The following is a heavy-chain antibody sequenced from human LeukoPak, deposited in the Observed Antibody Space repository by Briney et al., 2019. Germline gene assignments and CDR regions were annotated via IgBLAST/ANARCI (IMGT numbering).Heavy chain of an antibody. Sequence: VASVKVSCKASGGTFSSYAISWVRQAPGQGLKWMGGIIPIFGTANHAQKFQGRVTMTRDTSISTAYMELRSLTSEDTAVYYCVRDGEGVAISVNYWFAPWGQGTLVTVSS. CDR2: IIPIFGTA. CDR3: VRDGEGVAISVNYWFAP. V-gene: IGHV1-69*05. J-gene: IGHJ5*02. CDR1: GGTFSSYA. D-gene: IGHD3-10*01.